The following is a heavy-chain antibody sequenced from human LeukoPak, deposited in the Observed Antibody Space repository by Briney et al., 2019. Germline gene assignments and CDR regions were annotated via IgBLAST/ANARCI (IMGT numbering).Heavy chain of an antibody. J-gene: IGHJ5*02. V-gene: IGHV4-30-2*01. Sequence: PSQTLSLTCAVSGGSISSGGYSWSWIRQPPGKGLEWIGYIYHSGSTYYNPSLRSRVTISVDRSKNQFSLKLSSVTAADTAVYCCARYYNWFDPWGQGTLVTVSS. CDR1: GGSISSGGYS. CDR3: ARYYNWFDP. CDR2: IYHSGST.